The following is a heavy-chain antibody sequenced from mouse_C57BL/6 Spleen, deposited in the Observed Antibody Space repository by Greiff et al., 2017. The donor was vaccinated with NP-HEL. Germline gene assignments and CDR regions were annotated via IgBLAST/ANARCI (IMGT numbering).Heavy chain of an antibody. Sequence: VQLKQSGPELVKPGASVKIPCKASGYTFTDYNMDWVKQSHGKSLEWIGDINPNNGGTIYNQKFKGKATLTVDKSSSTAYMELRSLTSEDTAVYYCARGPRYGMDARDYWGQGTSVTVSS. CDR3: ARGPRYGMDARDY. V-gene: IGHV1-18*01. CDR1: GYTFTDYN. J-gene: IGHJ4*01. CDR2: INPNNGGT. D-gene: IGHD2-10*02.